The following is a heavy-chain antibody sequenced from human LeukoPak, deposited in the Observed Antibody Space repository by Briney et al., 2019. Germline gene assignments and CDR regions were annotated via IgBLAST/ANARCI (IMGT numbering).Heavy chain of an antibody. J-gene: IGHJ2*01. V-gene: IGHV6-1*01. Sequence: SQTLSLTCAVSGDSVSNNTASWNWIRQSPSGGLEWLGRTYYRSKWFNEYAPSVKSRIIIAPDTSKNQFSLQLNSVTPEDTAVYYCARDTEYTRRWAWYFDLWGRGALVTVSS. CDR3: ARDTEYTRRWAWYFDL. CDR2: TYYRSKWFN. D-gene: IGHD6-6*01. CDR1: GDSVSNNTAS.